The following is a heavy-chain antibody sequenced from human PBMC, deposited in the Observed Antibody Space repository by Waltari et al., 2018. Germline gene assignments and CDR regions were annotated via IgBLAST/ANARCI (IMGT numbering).Heavy chain of an antibody. V-gene: IGHV4-59*01. D-gene: IGHD1-26*01. CDR1: GGSISSYY. CDR3: ARETLVGATTGLDY. J-gene: IGHJ4*02. CDR2: IYYSGDT. Sequence: QVQLQESGPGLVKPSETLSLTCTVSGGSISSYYWSWIRQPPGKGLEWFGYIYYSGDTNYNPSLKSRVTISVDTSKNQFSLKLSSVTAADTAVYYCARETLVGATTGLDYWGQGTLVTVSS.